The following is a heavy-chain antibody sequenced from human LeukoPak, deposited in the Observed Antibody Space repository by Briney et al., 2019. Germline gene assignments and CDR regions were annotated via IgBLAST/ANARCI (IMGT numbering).Heavy chain of an antibody. Sequence: HPGGSLRLSCAASGFTYRTFAMHWVRQAPGKGLEWVAGISFDGSNQYAADSVKGRFTISRDNSKNTLYLQMNNLRTEDTAVYYCATQAEGYNSYFDYWGQGTLVTVSS. V-gene: IGHV3-30*04. CDR2: ISFDGSNQ. CDR1: GFTYRTFA. J-gene: IGHJ4*02. CDR3: ATQAEGYNSYFDY. D-gene: IGHD5-24*01.